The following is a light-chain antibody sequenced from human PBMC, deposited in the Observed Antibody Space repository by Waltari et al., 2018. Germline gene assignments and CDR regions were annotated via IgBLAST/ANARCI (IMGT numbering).Light chain of an antibody. V-gene: IGKV1-39*01. CDR1: QSISTS. CDR3: QQSYSTWT. Sequence: DIQLTQSPSSLSASIGDRVIITCRASQSISTSLNWYQQKPGKATKVLFYGASSLQSGVPSRFSGSGSGTDFTLTISSLQPEDFATYYCQQSYSTWTFGLGTKVEIK. J-gene: IGKJ1*01. CDR2: GAS.